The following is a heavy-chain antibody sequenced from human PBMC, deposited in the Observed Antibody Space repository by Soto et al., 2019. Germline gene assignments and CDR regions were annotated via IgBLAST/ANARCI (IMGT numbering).Heavy chain of an antibody. CDR3: AKAMGPDWLARLDC. V-gene: IGHV3-9*01. D-gene: IGHD3-9*01. CDR1: GFTFDDYA. J-gene: IGHJ4*02. CDR2: ISWNSGAI. Sequence: EVQLVESGGGWVQPGRSLRLSCAVSGFTFDDYAMHWVRQAPGEGLEWVSGISWNSGAIGYADSVKGRFTVLRDNAKSTLYPQMNSLRTEDTALYYCAKAMGPDWLARLDCWGQGTLVTVSS.